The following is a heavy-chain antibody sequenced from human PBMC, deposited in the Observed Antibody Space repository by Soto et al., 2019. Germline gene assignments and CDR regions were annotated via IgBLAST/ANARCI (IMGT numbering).Heavy chain of an antibody. V-gene: IGHV4-30-4*01. J-gene: IGHJ4*02. CDR3: VGTGTTDDY. CDR1: GASVSSGDYY. Sequence: TLSRTCTVSGASVSSGDYYWSSIRQSPGKGLEWIGYIYYSGDSYYNPSLKGRLTISIDTSKNQFSLILNSVTVADTAIYYCVGTGTTDDYWGRGTLVTVSS. D-gene: IGHD4-17*01. CDR2: IYYSGDS.